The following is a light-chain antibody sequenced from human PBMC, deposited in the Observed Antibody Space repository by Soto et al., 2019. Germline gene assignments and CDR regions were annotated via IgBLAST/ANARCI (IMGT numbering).Light chain of an antibody. CDR1: SSDVGGYNY. V-gene: IGLV2-14*01. CDR2: DVS. J-gene: IGLJ1*01. Sequence: QSALTQPASVSGSPGQSITISCTGTSSDVGGYNYVSWYQQHPGKAHKLMIYDVSNRPSGVSNRFSGSKSGNTASLTISGLQAEDEADYYCSSYTSSIPYVFGTGTKLTVL. CDR3: SSYTSSIPYV.